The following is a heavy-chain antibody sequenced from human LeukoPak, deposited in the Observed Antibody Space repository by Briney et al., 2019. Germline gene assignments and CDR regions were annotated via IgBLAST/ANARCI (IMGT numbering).Heavy chain of an antibody. CDR2: IIPIFGTA. D-gene: IGHD6-13*01. CDR1: GGTFSSYA. Sequence: ASVKVSCKASGGTFSSYAISWVRQAPGQGLEWMGGIIPIFGTANYAQKFQGRVTITADESTSTAYMELSSLRSEDTAVYYCAREARIAAAGPPDWFDPWGQGTLVTASS. V-gene: IGHV1-69*13. J-gene: IGHJ5*02. CDR3: AREARIAAAGPPDWFDP.